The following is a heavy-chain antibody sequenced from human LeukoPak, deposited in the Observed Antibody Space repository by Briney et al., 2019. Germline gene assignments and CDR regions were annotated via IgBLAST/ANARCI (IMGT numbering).Heavy chain of an antibody. V-gene: IGHV3-15*07. Sequence: GGSLRLSCATSDFTFINAWMNWVRQAPGKGPEWVGRIKSKADGGTTDYAEPVKGRFTISRDDSKNTLYLQMNSLKTEDTAIYYCADLCATNCQSPRDYWGQGTLVTVSS. J-gene: IGHJ4*02. CDR2: IKSKADGGTT. D-gene: IGHD2-2*01. CDR3: ADLCATNCQSPRDY. CDR1: DFTFINAW.